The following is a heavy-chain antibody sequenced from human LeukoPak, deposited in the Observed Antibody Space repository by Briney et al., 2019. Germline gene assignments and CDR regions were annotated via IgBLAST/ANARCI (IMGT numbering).Heavy chain of an antibody. CDR3: ARDLYYYDSSGYYGPYYYYGMDV. CDR1: GFTFSSYA. CDR2: ISYDGSNK. D-gene: IGHD3-22*01. J-gene: IGHJ6*02. Sequence: GRFLRLSCAASGFTFSSYAMHWVRQAPGKGLEWVAVISYDGSNKYYADSVKGRFTISRDNSKNTLYLQMNSLRAEDTAVYYCARDLYYYDSSGYYGPYYYYGMDVWGQGTTVTVSS. V-gene: IGHV3-30*04.